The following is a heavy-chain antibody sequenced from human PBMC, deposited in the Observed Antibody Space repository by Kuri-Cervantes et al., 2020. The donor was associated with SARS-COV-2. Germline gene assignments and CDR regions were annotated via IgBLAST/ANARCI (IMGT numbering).Heavy chain of an antibody. Sequence: GESLKISCAASGFTFSSYAMSWVRQAPGKGLEWVSAISGSGGSTYYADSVKGRFTISRDNSKNTLYLQMNSLKTEDTAVYYCTTDGYFDYWGQGTLVTVSS. CDR3: TTDGYFDY. CDR2: ISGSGGST. J-gene: IGHJ4*02. V-gene: IGHV3-23*01. CDR1: GFTFSSYA.